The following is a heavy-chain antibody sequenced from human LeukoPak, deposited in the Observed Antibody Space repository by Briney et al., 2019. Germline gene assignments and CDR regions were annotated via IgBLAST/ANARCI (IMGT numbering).Heavy chain of an antibody. Sequence: ASVKVSCKASGYTFTGYYMHWVRQAPGQGLEWTGRINPNSGGTNYAQKFQGRVTMTRDTSISTAYMELSRLRSDDTAVYYCARDKYSYGPNYFDYWGQGTLVTVSS. CDR2: INPNSGGT. CDR3: ARDKYSYGPNYFDY. D-gene: IGHD5-18*01. V-gene: IGHV1-2*06. CDR1: GYTFTGYY. J-gene: IGHJ4*02.